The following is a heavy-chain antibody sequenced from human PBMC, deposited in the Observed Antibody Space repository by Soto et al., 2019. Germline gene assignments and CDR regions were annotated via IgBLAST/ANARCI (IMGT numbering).Heavy chain of an antibody. Sequence: QVQLVQSGAEVKKPGASVKVSCKASGYTFTSYGISWVRQSPGQGLEWMGWISAYNGNTNNAQKFQDRVAVTTDTSTSTAYMELMNLRSDDTAVYYCARTSGYSSTDNWFDPWGQGTLVTVSS. CDR3: ARTSGYSSTDNWFDP. V-gene: IGHV1-18*01. CDR1: GYTFTSYG. CDR2: ISAYNGNT. J-gene: IGHJ5*02. D-gene: IGHD6-13*01.